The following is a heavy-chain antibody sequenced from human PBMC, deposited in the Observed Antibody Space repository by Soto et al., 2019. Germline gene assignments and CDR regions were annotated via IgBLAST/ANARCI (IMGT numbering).Heavy chain of an antibody. J-gene: IGHJ5*02. CDR3: AKDLRLLWFGELMFDP. CDR1: GFTFSSYG. CDR2: ISYDGSNK. V-gene: IGHV3-30*18. D-gene: IGHD3-10*01. Sequence: QVQLVESGRGVVQPGRSLRLSCAASGFTFSSYGMHWVRQAPGKGLEWVAVISYDGSNKYYADSVKGRFTISRDNSKNTLYLQMNSLRAEDTAVYYCAKDLRLLWFGELMFDPWGQGTLVTVSS.